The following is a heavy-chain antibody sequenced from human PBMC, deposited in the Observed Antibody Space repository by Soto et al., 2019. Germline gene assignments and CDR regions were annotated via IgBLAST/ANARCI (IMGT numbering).Heavy chain of an antibody. V-gene: IGHV3-33*01. J-gene: IGHJ4*02. CDR2: IWYDGSNK. CDR3: VRLGITMVRAPIGPFDY. CDR1: GFTFSSYG. Sequence: GGSLRLSCAASGFTFSSYGMHWVRQAPGKGLEWVAVIWYDGSNKYYADSVKGRFTISRDNSKNTLYLQMNSLRAEDTAVYYCVRLGITMVRAPIGPFDYWGQGTLVTVSS. D-gene: IGHD3-10*01.